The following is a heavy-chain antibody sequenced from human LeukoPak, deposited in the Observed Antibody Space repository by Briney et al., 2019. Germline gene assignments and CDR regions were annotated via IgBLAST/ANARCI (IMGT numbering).Heavy chain of an antibody. CDR2: INWNGGST. V-gene: IGHV3-20*04. CDR1: GFTFDDYG. J-gene: IGHJ4*02. CDR3: AKDQLNRFCSGGSCSATHDY. D-gene: IGHD2-15*01. Sequence: RTGGSLRLSCAASGFTFDDYGMSWVRQAPGKGLEWVSGINWNGGSTGYADSVKGRFTISRDNAKNSLYLQMNSLRAEDTAVYYCAKDQLNRFCSGGSCSATHDYWGQGTLVTVSS.